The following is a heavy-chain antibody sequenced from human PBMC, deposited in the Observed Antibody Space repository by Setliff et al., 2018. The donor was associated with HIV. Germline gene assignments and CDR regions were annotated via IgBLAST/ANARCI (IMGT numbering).Heavy chain of an antibody. CDR2: IIPIFDAS. Sequence: SVKVSCKASGDTFSRYAISWVRQAPGQGLEWMGRIIPIFDASNYAQKFQGRVTITADKSTSTAYMELSSLRSEDTALYYCARDGLYSNSGSYFDFWGQGTLVTVSS. CDR1: GDTFSRYA. D-gene: IGHD6-13*01. J-gene: IGHJ4*02. CDR3: ARDGLYSNSGSYFDF. V-gene: IGHV1-69*06.